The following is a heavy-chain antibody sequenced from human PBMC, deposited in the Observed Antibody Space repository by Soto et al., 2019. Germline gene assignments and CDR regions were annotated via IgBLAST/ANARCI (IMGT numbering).Heavy chain of an antibody. Sequence: PGGSLRLSCAASGFTFSSYSMNWVRQAPGEGLEWVSSISSSSSYIYYADSVKGRFTISRDNAKNSLYLQMNSLRAEDTAVYYCARDRGRSGDENGGGYYYYYGMDVWGQGTTVTVSS. D-gene: IGHD5-12*01. CDR2: ISSSSSYI. V-gene: IGHV3-21*01. CDR1: GFTFSSYS. CDR3: ARDRGRSGDENGGGYYYYYGMDV. J-gene: IGHJ6*02.